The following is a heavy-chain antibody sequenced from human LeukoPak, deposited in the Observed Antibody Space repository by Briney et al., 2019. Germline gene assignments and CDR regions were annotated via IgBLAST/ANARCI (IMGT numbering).Heavy chain of an antibody. J-gene: IGHJ4*02. Sequence: SQTLSLTCTVSGGSISSGSYYWSWIRQPAGKGLEWIGRIYTSGSTNYNPSLKSRVTISVDTSKNQFSLKLSSVTAADTAVYYCAGKTYYGTQQPDYWGQGTLVAVSS. CDR1: GGSISSGSYY. CDR2: IYTSGST. V-gene: IGHV4-61*02. D-gene: IGHD3-10*01. CDR3: AGKTYYGTQQPDY.